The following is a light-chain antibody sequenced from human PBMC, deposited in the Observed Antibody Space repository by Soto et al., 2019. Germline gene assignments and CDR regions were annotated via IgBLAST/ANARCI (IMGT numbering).Light chain of an antibody. V-gene: IGKV3-20*01. CDR1: QSVSSSD. Sequence: EIVMTQSPGTLSVSPGERATLSCRASQSVSSSDLAWYQQKPGQAPRLLIYGASSRATGIPDRFSGSGSGTDFTLTISGLEPEDSAAYYCQRHGAMFGQGTKVDIK. J-gene: IGKJ1*01. CDR2: GAS. CDR3: QRHGAM.